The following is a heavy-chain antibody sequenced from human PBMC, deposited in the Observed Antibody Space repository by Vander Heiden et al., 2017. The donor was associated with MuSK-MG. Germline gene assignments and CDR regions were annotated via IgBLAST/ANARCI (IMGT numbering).Heavy chain of an antibody. D-gene: IGHD3-3*01. CDR3: ARDHAAPPKWSGYYSFDY. V-gene: IGHV1-69*01. J-gene: IGHJ4*02. Sequence: QVQLVQSGAEVKKPGSSVKVSCKASGGTFSSYAISWVRQAPGQGLEWMGGIIPIFDTANYAQKFQGRVTITADESTSTAYMELSSLRSEDTAVYYCARDHAAPPKWSGYYSFDYWGQGTLVTVSS. CDR1: GGTFSSYA. CDR2: IIPIFDTA.